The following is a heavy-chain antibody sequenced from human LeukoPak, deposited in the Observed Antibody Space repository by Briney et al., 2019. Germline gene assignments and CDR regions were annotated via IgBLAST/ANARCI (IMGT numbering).Heavy chain of an antibody. CDR1: GYTFTSYG. CDR3: ARVGDSWSGYYYFDN. J-gene: IGHJ4*02. D-gene: IGHD3-3*01. Sequence: ASVKVSCKASGYTFTSYGIIWVRQAPGQGVEWMGWISAYNGNTNYAQKLQGRVTMTTDTSTSTAYMELRSLRSDDTAVYYCARVGDSWSGYYYFDNWGQGTLGTASS. V-gene: IGHV1-18*01. CDR2: ISAYNGNT.